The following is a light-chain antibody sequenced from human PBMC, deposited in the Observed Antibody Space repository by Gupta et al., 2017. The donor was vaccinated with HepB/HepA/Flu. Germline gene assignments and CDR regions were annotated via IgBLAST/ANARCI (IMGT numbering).Light chain of an antibody. J-gene: IGLJ2*01. Sequence: SYELTQPPSVSVSPGQTARITCSGDALPKQYAYWYQQKPGQAPVLVIYKDSERPSGIPERFSGSSSGTTVTLTISGVQAEDEADYDGQSADSSGTYHVVFGGGTKLTVL. CDR2: KDS. CDR1: ALPKQY. CDR3: QSADSSGTYHVV. V-gene: IGLV3-25*03.